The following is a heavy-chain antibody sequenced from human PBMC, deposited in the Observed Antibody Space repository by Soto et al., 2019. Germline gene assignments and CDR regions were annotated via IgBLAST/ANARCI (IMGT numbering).Heavy chain of an antibody. CDR2: IYYSGST. Sequence: SETLSLTCSVSGGSISTGGYYWSWIRQHPGKGLEWIGYIYYSGSTYYNPSLKSRVTISVDTSKNQFSLKLSSVTAADTAVYYGARVSWGSYRRIDYWGKGNLVTVAS. J-gene: IGHJ4*02. CDR3: ARVSWGSYRRIDY. CDR1: GGSISTGGYY. D-gene: IGHD3-16*02. V-gene: IGHV4-31*03.